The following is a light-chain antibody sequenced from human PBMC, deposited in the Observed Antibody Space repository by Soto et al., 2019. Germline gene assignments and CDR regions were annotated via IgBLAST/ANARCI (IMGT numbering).Light chain of an antibody. CDR2: DAS. CDR3: QQYENLPT. Sequence: DIPMPQSPSSLSASVGDRVTITCQASQNINNYLNWYQQKPGRAPKLLIYDASNLEAGVPSGFRGSGSGTDFTFTISRLQPEDIATYYCQQYENLPTFGQGTRLEIK. CDR1: QNINNY. V-gene: IGKV1-33*01. J-gene: IGKJ5*01.